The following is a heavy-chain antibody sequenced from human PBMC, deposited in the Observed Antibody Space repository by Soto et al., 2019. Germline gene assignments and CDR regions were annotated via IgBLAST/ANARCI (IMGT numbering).Heavy chain of an antibody. D-gene: IGHD1-26*01. V-gene: IGHV4-59*01. CDR2: IYYSGST. CDR3: ARAYSGSYVYFDY. Sequence: TSETLSLTCTVSGGSFSSYYWSWIRQPPGKGLEWIGYIYYSGSTNYNPSLKSRVTISVDTSKNQFSLKLSSVTAADTAVYYCARAYSGSYVYFDYWGQGTLVTVSS. J-gene: IGHJ4*02. CDR1: GGSFSSYY.